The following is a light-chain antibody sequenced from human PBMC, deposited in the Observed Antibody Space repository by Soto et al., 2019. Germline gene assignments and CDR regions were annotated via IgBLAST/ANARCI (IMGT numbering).Light chain of an antibody. V-gene: IGLV2-14*01. Sequence: QSALTQPASVSGSPGQSITISCTGTSSDVGGYNYVSWYQQHPGKAPKLMIYEVSNRPSGVSNRFSGSKSGNTASLTISGLQAEDEADYYCSSYTSSSILHVFGTRIKLTVL. CDR2: EVS. CDR3: SSYTSSSILHV. J-gene: IGLJ1*01. CDR1: SSDVGGYNY.